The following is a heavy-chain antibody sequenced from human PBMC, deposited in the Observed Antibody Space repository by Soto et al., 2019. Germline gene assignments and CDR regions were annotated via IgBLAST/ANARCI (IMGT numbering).Heavy chain of an antibody. D-gene: IGHD1-26*01. J-gene: IGHJ6*02. CDR3: ARDKGVGATWTGYYYGMDV. CDR2: IYHSGST. V-gene: IGHV4-4*02. CDR1: GGSISSSNW. Sequence: SETLSLTCAVSGGSISSSNWWSWVRQPPGKGLEWIGEIYHSGSTNYNPSLKSRVTISVDKSKNQFSLKLSSVTAADTAVYYCARDKGVGATWTGYYYGMDVWGQRTTVTVSS.